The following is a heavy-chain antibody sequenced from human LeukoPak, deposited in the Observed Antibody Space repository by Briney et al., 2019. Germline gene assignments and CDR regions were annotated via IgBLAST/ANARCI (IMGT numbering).Heavy chain of an antibody. CDR2: INPNSGGT. CDR3: ARDSGGVSNDAFDI. CDR1: GCTFTDYG. Sequence: ASVKVSCKASGCTFTDYGMSWMRQAPGQGLEWMGWINPNSGGTNYAQKFQGWVTMTRDTSISTAYMELSRLRSDDTAVYYCARDSGGVSNDAFDIWGQGTMVTVSS. J-gene: IGHJ3*02. V-gene: IGHV1-2*04. D-gene: IGHD3-10*01.